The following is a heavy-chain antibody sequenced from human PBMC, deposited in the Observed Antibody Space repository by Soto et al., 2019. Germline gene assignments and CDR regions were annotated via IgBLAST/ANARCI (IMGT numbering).Heavy chain of an antibody. Sequence: EVQLLESGGGMVQPGGSLRLSCAASGFTLRSYVMSWVRQAPGKGLEWVSGISDGGGKTYYAGSVKGRFTISRDNSKSTLYLQMNSLRAEDTAVYYCATRAYSGYEWDWGQGTLVTVSS. D-gene: IGHD5-12*01. CDR1: GFTLRSYV. J-gene: IGHJ4*02. CDR2: ISDGGGKT. CDR3: ATRAYSGYEWD. V-gene: IGHV3-23*01.